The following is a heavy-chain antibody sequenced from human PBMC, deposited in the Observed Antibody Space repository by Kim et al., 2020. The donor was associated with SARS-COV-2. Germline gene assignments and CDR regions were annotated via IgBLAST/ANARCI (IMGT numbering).Heavy chain of an antibody. V-gene: IGHV1-2*02. Sequence: YAQKVQGRVTMTRDTSISTAYMELSRLRSDDTAVYYCARVGSSGWSFDYWGQGTLVTVSS. CDR3: ARVGSSGWSFDY. J-gene: IGHJ4*02. D-gene: IGHD6-19*01.